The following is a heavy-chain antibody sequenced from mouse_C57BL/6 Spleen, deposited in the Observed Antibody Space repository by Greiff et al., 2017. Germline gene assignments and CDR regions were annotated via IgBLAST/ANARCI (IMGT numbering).Heavy chain of an antibody. D-gene: IGHD1-1*01. CDR2: IYPGSGST. CDR1: GYTFTSYW. J-gene: IGHJ2*01. Sequence: QVQLQQPGAELVKPGASVKMSCKASGYTFTSYWITWVKQRPGQGLEWIGDIYPGSGSTNYNEKFKSKATLTVDKSSSTAYMQLSSLTSEDSAVYDGASSTTVVDYWGQGTTLTVSS. CDR3: ASSTTVVDY. V-gene: IGHV1-55*01.